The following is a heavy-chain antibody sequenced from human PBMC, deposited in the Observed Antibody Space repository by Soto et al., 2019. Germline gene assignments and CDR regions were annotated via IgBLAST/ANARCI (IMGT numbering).Heavy chain of an antibody. CDR2: IDYSGGT. V-gene: IGHV4-39*01. CDR1: GGSISSSTYY. J-gene: IGHJ4*02. CDR3: ARHGPPCGPYSSGWYDEGYFDY. D-gene: IGHD6-19*01. Sequence: PSETLSLTCTVSGGSISSSTYYWGWIRQPPGKGLEWIGSIDYSGGTYYNPSLKSRVTISVDTSKNQFSLKLSSVTAADTAVYYCARHGPPCGPYSSGWYDEGYFDYCGQGMLVTVSS.